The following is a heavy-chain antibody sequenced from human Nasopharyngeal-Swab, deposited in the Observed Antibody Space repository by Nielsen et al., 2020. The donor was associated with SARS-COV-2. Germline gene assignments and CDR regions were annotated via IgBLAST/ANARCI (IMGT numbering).Heavy chain of an antibody. V-gene: IGHV4-34*01. Sequence: SQTLSLTCAVYGGSFSGYYWSWIRQPPGKGLEWIGEINHSGSTNYNPSLKSRVTISVDTSKNQFSLKLSSVTAADTAVYYCARATPEYDILTGYLRWGQGTLVTVSS. CDR1: GGSFSGYY. D-gene: IGHD3-9*01. J-gene: IGHJ4*02. CDR3: ARATPEYDILTGYLR. CDR2: INHSGST.